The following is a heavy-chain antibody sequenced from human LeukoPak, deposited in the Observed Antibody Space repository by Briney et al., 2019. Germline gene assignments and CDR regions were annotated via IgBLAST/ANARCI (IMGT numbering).Heavy chain of an antibody. CDR2: IIPIFGTA. V-gene: IGHV1-69*13. CDR3: ARSRWYYDSSGYYPYYFDY. D-gene: IGHD3-22*01. CDR1: GGTFSSYA. J-gene: IGHJ4*02. Sequence: SVKVSCKASGGTFSSYAISRVRQAPGQGVEWMGGIIPIFGTANYAQKFQGRVTNTADESTSTAYMELSSLRSEDTAVYYCARSRWYYDSSGYYPYYFDYWGQGTLVTVSS.